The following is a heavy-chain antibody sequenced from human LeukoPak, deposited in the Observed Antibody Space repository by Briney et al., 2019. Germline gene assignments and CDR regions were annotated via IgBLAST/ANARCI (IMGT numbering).Heavy chain of an antibody. J-gene: IGHJ5*02. CDR2: IVVGSGDT. CDR1: GFTFPSSA. CDR3: TADPYYDSSGPPRWFDP. Sequence: ASVKVSCKASGFTFPSSAMQWVRQAPGQRLEWIGWIVVGSGDTNYAQKFQERVTITRDMSTSTAYMELSSLRSEDTAVYYCTADPYYDSSGPPRWFDPWGQGTLVTVSS. D-gene: IGHD3-22*01. V-gene: IGHV1-58*02.